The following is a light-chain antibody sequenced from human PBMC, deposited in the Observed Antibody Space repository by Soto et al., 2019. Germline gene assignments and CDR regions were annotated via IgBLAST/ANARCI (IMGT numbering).Light chain of an antibody. Sequence: ESMLTQSPGTLSLSPGERATLSCRASQSVSTRYLAWYQQKPGQAPRLLIDGASIRAAGIPDRFSGSGSGTDCTLTISRLEPEDFAVYYCQQFGSSPLAFTFGQWTKLEI. V-gene: IGKV3-20*01. CDR1: QSVSTRY. CDR3: QQFGSSPLAFT. CDR2: GAS. J-gene: IGKJ2*01.